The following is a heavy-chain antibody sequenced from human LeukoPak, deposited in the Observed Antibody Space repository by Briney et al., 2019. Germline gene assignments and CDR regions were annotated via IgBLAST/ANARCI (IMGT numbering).Heavy chain of an antibody. Sequence: PSETLSLTCAVYDGSFSDHYWKWIRQPPGKGLEWIGEINYSGSTNYNVSLRSRVTMSVDTTKSQFSLNLRSVTAADAAVYYGVSVRRGNRIDYWGQGTLVTVSS. CDR2: INYSGST. V-gene: IGHV4-34*01. CDR3: VSVRRGNRIDY. D-gene: IGHD3-10*01. CDR1: DGSFSDHY. J-gene: IGHJ4*02.